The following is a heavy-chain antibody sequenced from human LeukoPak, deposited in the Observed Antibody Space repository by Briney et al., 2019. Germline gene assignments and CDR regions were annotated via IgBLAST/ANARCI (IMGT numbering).Heavy chain of an antibody. CDR1: GFTFSDYY. CDR2: ISSGSSYT. V-gene: IGHV3-11*06. J-gene: IGHJ4*02. CDR3: ARGGWLRLLDY. Sequence: GGSLRLSCAASGFTFSDYYMSWIRQAPGKGLEWVSYISSGSSYTNYADSVKGRFTISRDNAKNSLYLQMNSLRAEDTAVYYCARGGWLRLLDYWGQGTLVTVSS. D-gene: IGHD5-12*01.